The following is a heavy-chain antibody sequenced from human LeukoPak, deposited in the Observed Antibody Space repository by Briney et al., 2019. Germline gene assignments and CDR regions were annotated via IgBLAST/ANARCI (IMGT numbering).Heavy chain of an antibody. CDR2: IYYSGST. CDR3: ARRGYYGSGSYALDY. D-gene: IGHD3-10*01. J-gene: IGHJ4*02. V-gene: IGHV4-59*08. Sequence: SETLSLTCTVSGGSISSYYWSRIRQPPGKGLEWIGYIYYSGSTNYNPSLKSRGTISVDTSKNQFSLKLSSVTAADTAVYYCARRGYYGSGSYALDYWGQGTLVTVSS. CDR1: GGSISSYY.